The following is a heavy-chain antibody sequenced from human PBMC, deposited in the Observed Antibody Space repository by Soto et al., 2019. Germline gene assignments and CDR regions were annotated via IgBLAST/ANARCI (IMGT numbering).Heavy chain of an antibody. D-gene: IGHD3-10*01. V-gene: IGHV1-8*01. CDR2: MNPNSGNT. CDR1: GYTFTSYD. CDR3: ARGIPFKKTYYGRH. J-gene: IGHJ1*01. Sequence: QVQLVQSGAEVEKPGASVKVSCKASGYTFTSYDINWVRQATGQGLEWMGWMNPNSGNTGYAQKFQGRVTMTRNTSISTAYMELSSLRSEDTAVYYCARGIPFKKTYYGRHWGQGTLVTVSS.